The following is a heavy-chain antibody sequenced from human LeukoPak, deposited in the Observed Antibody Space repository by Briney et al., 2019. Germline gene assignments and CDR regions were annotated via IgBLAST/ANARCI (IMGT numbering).Heavy chain of an antibody. CDR2: IIPMFGTA. CDR3: ARGNKRISMVRGVSYYNDYYMDV. J-gene: IGHJ6*03. Sequence: SVKVSCKSSGGTFSSYAISWVRQAPGQGLEWMGGIIPMFGTANYAQKFHGRVTITTDESTSPAYMELSSLRSEETAVYYCARGNKRISMVRGVSYYNDYYMDVWGKGTTVTVSS. CDR1: GGTFSSYA. V-gene: IGHV1-69*05. D-gene: IGHD3-10*01.